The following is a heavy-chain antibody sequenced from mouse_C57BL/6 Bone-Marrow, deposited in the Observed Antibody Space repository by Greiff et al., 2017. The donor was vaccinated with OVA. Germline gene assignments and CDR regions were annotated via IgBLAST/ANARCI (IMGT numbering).Heavy chain of an antibody. CDR3: ASKGYYGSSPYAMDY. CDR2: IWTGGGT. Sequence: VKVVESGPGLVAPSQSLSITCTVSGFSLTSYAISWVRQPPGKGLEWLGVIWTGGGTNYNSALKSRLSISKDNSKSQVFLKMNSLQTDDTARYYCASKGYYGSSPYAMDYWGQGTSVTVSS. V-gene: IGHV2-9-1*01. CDR1: GFSLTSYA. J-gene: IGHJ4*01. D-gene: IGHD1-1*01.